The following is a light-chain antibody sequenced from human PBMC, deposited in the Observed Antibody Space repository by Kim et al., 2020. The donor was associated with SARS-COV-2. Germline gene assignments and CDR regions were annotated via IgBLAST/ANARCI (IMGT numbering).Light chain of an antibody. CDR2: AAF. CDR3: QQYYSYPYT. CDR1: QGISSY. Sequence: SASTGDRVTITCRASQGISSYLAWYQQKPGKAPKLLIYAAFNLQSGVPSRFSASGSGTDFTLTISCLQSEDFATYYCQQYYSYPYTFGQGTKLEI. J-gene: IGKJ2*01. V-gene: IGKV1-8*01.